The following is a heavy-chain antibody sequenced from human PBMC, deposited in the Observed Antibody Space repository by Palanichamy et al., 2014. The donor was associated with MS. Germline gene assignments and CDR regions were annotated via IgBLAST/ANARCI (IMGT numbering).Heavy chain of an antibody. D-gene: IGHD3-10*01. CDR2: LNPQSGST. V-gene: IGHV1-2*02. Sequence: QVQLLQSGAEVKKPGASFNVSCRAAGYKFTAYYLHWVRQAPGQGLEWMGSLNPQSGSTNFARKFQGRVTLTRDTSIFTTYMTLTGLTSGDTALYFCAREGSGWYFDLWGRGTLVTVSS. J-gene: IGHJ2*01. CDR1: GYKFTAYY. CDR3: AREGSGWYFDL.